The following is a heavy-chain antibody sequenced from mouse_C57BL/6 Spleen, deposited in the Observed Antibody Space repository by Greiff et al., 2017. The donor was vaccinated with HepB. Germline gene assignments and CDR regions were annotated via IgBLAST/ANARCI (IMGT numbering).Heavy chain of an antibody. D-gene: IGHD2-2*01. CDR2: ISSGGDYI. V-gene: IGHV5S21*01. J-gene: IGHJ2*01. CDR3: TRGGVTTGGDY. Sequence: EVKLVESGEGLVKPGGSLKLSCAASGFTFSSYAMSWVRQTPEKRLEWVAYISSGGDYIYYADTVKGRFTISRDNARNTLYLQMSSLKSEDTAMYYCTRGGVTTGGDYWGQGTTLTVSS. CDR1: GFTFSSYA.